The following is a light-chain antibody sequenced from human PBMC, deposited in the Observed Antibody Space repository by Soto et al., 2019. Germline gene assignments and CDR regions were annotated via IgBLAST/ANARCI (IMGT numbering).Light chain of an antibody. CDR3: QQYNNWPYT. V-gene: IGKV3-15*01. CDR1: QSVSSN. Sequence: EIVMTQSPATLAVSPGERAALSCRASQSVSSNFAWYQQKPGQAPRLLIYGASSRATGTPARFSGSGCGTEFTLTISSLQSEDFAVYYCQQYNNWPYTFGLGTKLEMK. CDR2: GAS. J-gene: IGKJ2*01.